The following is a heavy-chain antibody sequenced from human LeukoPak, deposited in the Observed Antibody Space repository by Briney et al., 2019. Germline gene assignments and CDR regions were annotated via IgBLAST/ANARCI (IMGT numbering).Heavy chain of an antibody. J-gene: IGHJ6*03. V-gene: IGHV4-4*09. Sequence: SETLSLTCTVSGGFISSYYWSWIRQPPGKGLEWIGYIYTSGSPNYNPSLKSRVTISVDTSKNQFSLKRSSVTAADTAVYYCARHHVGYCSSTSCLSYYYYYMDVWGKGTTVTVSS. CDR2: IYTSGSP. CDR3: ARHHVGYCSSTSCLSYYYYYMDV. D-gene: IGHD2-2*01. CDR1: GGFISSYY.